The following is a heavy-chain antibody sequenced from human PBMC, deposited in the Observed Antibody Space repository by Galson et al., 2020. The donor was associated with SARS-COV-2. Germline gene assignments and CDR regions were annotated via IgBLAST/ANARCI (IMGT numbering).Heavy chain of an antibody. CDR2: ISFDGNTK. V-gene: IGHV3-30*18. CDR3: AKDRVTIFGVIPLPVDS. CDR1: GFTFNNFG. J-gene: IGHJ5*01. D-gene: IGHD3-3*01. Sequence: GGSLRLSCAASGFTFNNFGMYWVRQAPGQGLEWMALISFDGNTKYYADSVKGRFTISRDNSKNTLYLQVDSLRTEDTAVYYCAKDRVTIFGVIPLPVDSWGQGTLVTVSS.